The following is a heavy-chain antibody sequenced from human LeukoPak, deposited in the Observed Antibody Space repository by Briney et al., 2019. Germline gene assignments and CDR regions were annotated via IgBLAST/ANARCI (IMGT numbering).Heavy chain of an antibody. CDR2: INWNGGST. V-gene: IGHV3-20*04. Sequence: GGSLRLSCAASGFTFSSYSMNWVRQAPGKGLEWVSGINWNGGSTGYADSVKGRFTISRDNAKNSLYLQMNSLRAEDTAVYYCARGPSGYHHPGGEGPLVTVSS. J-gene: IGHJ4*02. CDR1: GFTFSSYS. D-gene: IGHD5-12*01. CDR3: ARGPSGYHHP.